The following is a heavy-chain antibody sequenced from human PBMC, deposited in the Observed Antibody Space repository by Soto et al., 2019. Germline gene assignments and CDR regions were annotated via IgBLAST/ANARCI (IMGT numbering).Heavy chain of an antibody. CDR1: GFTFSSYA. V-gene: IGHV3-30-3*01. Sequence: QVQLVESGGGVVQPGRSLRLSCAASGFTFSSYAMHWVRQAPGKGLEWVAVISYDGSNKYYADSVKGRFTISRDNSKSTLYLQMNSLRAEDTAVYYCAMRTTVTTWRKSYYGMDVWGQGTTVTVSS. J-gene: IGHJ6*02. D-gene: IGHD4-17*01. CDR2: ISYDGSNK. CDR3: AMRTTVTTWRKSYYGMDV.